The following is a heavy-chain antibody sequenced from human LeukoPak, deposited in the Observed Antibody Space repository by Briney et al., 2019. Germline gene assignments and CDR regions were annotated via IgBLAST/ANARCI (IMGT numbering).Heavy chain of an antibody. CDR1: GYTFTRYD. J-gene: IGHJ4*02. D-gene: IGHD5-24*01. Sequence: ASVKVSCKTSGYTFTRYDINCVRRATGQGLEWMGWMNPNSGYTGYAQKFQGRVTITRDTSKSTVYMELSSLRSEDTAVYYCARDDGSVDYWGQGTLVTVSS. CDR3: ARDDGSVDY. CDR2: MNPNSGYT. V-gene: IGHV1-8*03.